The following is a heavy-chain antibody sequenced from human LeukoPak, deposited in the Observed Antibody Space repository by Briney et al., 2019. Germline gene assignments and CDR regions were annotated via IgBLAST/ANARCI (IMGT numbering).Heavy chain of an antibody. CDR2: INHSGMS. CDR3: ARHRWTIEVETSLGRGLGGWFDP. J-gene: IGHJ5*02. V-gene: IGHV4-34*01. D-gene: IGHD3-16*01. CDR1: GGSFSGYY. Sequence: SETLSLTCAVYGGSFSGYYWTWIRQPPGKGLEWIGEINHSGMSAYDPSLKSRVIISVDTSKKQFPLKLTSVTAADTAIYYCARHRWTIEVETSLGRGLGGWFDPWGQGSLVTVSS.